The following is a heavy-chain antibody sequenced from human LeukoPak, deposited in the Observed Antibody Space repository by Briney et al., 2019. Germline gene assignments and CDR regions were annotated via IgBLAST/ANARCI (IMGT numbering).Heavy chain of an antibody. J-gene: IGHJ4*02. Sequence: PGGSLRLSCAASGFIFSSYAMSWVRQAPGKGLEWVSVISGTSGSTYYADSVKGRFTISRDNSKNTLYLEMNSLRAEDTAVYYCAKGLTGGEYSSSWFDYWGQGILVTVSS. CDR2: ISGTSGST. D-gene: IGHD6-13*01. CDR1: GFIFSSYA. CDR3: AKGLTGGEYSSSWFDY. V-gene: IGHV3-23*01.